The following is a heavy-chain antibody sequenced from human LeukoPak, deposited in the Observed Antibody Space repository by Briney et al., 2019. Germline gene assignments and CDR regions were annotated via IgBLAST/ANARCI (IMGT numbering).Heavy chain of an antibody. CDR3: ARENPSGYYNRPIDY. D-gene: IGHD3-22*01. V-gene: IGHV4-34*01. CDR2: INHSGST. Sequence: SETLSLTCAVYGGSFSGYYWSWIRQPPGKGLEWIGEINHSGSTNYNPSLKSRVTISVDTSKNQFSLKLSSVTAADTAIYYCARENPSGYYNRPIDYWGQGTLVTVSS. CDR1: GGSFSGYY. J-gene: IGHJ4*02.